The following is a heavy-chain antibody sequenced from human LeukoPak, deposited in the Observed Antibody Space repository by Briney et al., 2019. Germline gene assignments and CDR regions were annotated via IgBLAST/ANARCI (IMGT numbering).Heavy chain of an antibody. J-gene: IGHJ4*02. Sequence: PSQTLSLTCTVSGGSISSGSYYWRWLRQPAGTGLEWLGRIYTSGSTNYNPSLKSRVTISVDTSKNQFSLKLSSVAAADTAVYYCAREGVYYYDSSGYYYYFDYWGQGTLVTVSS. CDR1: GGSISSGSYY. D-gene: IGHD3-22*01. CDR2: IYTSGST. V-gene: IGHV4-61*02. CDR3: AREGVYYYDSSGYYYYFDY.